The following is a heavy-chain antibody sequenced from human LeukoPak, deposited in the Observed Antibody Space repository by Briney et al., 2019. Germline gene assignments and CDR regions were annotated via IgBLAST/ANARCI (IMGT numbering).Heavy chain of an antibody. D-gene: IGHD5-18*01. V-gene: IGHV1-69*13. CDR2: IIPIFGTA. CDR1: GGTFSSYA. CDR3: ARDIDTAMVTGDI. J-gene: IGHJ3*02. Sequence: ASVKVSCKASGGTFSSYAISWVRQAPGQGLEWMGGIIPIFGTANYAQKFQGRVTITADESTSTAYMELSSLRSEDTALYYCARDIDTAMVTGDIWGQGTMVTVSS.